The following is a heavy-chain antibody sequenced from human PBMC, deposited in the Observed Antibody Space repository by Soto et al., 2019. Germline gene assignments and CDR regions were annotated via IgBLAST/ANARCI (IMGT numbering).Heavy chain of an antibody. CDR2: ISYDGSNK. CDR3: AKDLVSGSRIQFYYYYYGMDV. D-gene: IGHD6-25*01. J-gene: IGHJ6*02. V-gene: IGHV3-30*18. CDR1: GFTFSSYG. Sequence: GGSLRLSCAASGFTFSSYGMHWVRQAPGKGLEWVAVISYDGSNKYYADSVKGRFTISRDNSKNTLYLQMNSLRAEDTAVYYCAKDLVSGSRIQFYYYYYGMDVWGQGTTVTVSS.